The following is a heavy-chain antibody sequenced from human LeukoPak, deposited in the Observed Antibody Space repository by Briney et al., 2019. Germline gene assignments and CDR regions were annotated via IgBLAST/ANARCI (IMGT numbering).Heavy chain of an antibody. CDR2: IKHKAHSYTT. J-gene: IGHJ4*02. Sequence: PGGSLRLSCAASGFTFSDHYMDWVRQAPGKGLEWVGRIKHKAHSYTTEYAASVKGRFTISGDDSKSSLYLQMNSLRAEDTAVCYCAREPTGVIVVAMVGGEFDYWGQGTLVTVSS. CDR3: AREPTGVIVVAMVGGEFDY. V-gene: IGHV3-72*01. D-gene: IGHD3-22*01. CDR1: GFTFSDHY.